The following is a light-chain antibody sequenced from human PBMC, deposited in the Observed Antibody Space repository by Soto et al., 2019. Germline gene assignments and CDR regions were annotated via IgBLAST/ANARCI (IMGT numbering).Light chain of an antibody. V-gene: IGKV3-20*01. Sequence: DIGISQSRATRSVSRGERASHSCRTSQSAGNFLAWYQQKPGQAPRLLIYGASNRATGIPDRFSGSGSGTDFTLTISRLEPEDFAVYYCQQYGSSGTFGQGTKVDIK. CDR3: QQYGSSGT. J-gene: IGKJ1*01. CDR1: QSAGNF. CDR2: GAS.